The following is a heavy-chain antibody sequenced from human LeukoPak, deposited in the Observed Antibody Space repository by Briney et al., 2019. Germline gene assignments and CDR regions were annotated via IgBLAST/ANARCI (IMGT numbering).Heavy chain of an antibody. Sequence: SETLSLTCTASGVSISSGSYNWSCLPPPDGQGLEWIRRIYTSGSTNYNPSLKSRVTISGDTSKNQFSLKLSSVTAADTAVYYCAREASSSWYPHNHNWFDPWGQGTLVTVSS. CDR1: GVSISSGSYN. V-gene: IGHV4-61*02. CDR3: AREASSSWYPHNHNWFDP. D-gene: IGHD6-13*01. CDR2: IYTSGST. J-gene: IGHJ5*02.